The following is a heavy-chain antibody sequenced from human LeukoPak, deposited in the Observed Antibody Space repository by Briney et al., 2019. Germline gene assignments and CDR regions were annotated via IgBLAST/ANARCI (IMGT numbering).Heavy chain of an antibody. CDR2: ISSDGWTK. V-gene: IGHV3-30*04. CDR1: GFTFSYYA. CDR3: ARGNKGYRTFDF. J-gene: IGHJ4*02. Sequence: TGGSLRLSCAASGFTFSYYAMHGVRQAPGKGREGVTVISSDGWTKFFADSVKGRFTISRDNSKNTVSLQMDSLRAEDTAIYYCARGNKGYRTFDFWGQGTRVTVSS. D-gene: IGHD5-12*01.